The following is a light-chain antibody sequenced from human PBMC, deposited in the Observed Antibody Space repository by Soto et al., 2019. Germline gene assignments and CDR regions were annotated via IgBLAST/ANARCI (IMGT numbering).Light chain of an antibody. CDR3: QQYETYSGT. V-gene: IGKV1-5*03. CDR2: RAS. Sequence: DIQMTQSPSSLSASVGDRVTITCRASQSINTWLAWYQQKPGKAPKLVIYRASNLVNGVPSRFSGSGSGTEFTLTISSLQPDDFSIYYCQQYETYSGTFGPGTKVDL. J-gene: IGKJ3*01. CDR1: QSINTW.